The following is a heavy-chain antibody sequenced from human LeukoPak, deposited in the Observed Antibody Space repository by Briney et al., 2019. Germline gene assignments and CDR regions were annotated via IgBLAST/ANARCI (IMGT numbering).Heavy chain of an antibody. CDR1: GYTFTSYG. CDR3: ARGMEPYYYMDV. V-gene: IGHV1-18*01. J-gene: IGHJ6*03. D-gene: IGHD1-26*01. CDR2: ISAKKGNT. Sequence: ASVKVSCKASGYTFTSYGISWVRQAPGQGLEWMGWISAKKGNTDYAQKLQGRVTMTTDTSTSTAYMELRSLRSDDTAVYYCARGMEPYYYMDVWGKGTTVTVSS.